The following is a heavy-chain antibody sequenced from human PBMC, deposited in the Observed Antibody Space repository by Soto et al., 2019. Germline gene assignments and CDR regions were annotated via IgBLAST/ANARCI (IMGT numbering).Heavy chain of an antibody. Sequence: EVQVVESGGALVQPGGSLRLSCAASGFSVSDYNMNWVRQAPGKGLEWISFIGYGGRTYYAGSVEGRFTIARDSGRNSLYLQMSSLRAEDTAMYYCARDPGKSSGWPIFAPWGQGTLVTVSS. J-gene: IGHJ5*02. D-gene: IGHD6-19*01. CDR2: IGYGGRT. V-gene: IGHV3-48*01. CDR1: GFSVSDYN. CDR3: ARDPGKSSGWPIFAP.